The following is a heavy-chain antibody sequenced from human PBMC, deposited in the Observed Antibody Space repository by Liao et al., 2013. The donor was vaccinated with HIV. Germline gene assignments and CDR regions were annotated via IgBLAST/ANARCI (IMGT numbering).Heavy chain of an antibody. CDR2: IYYSGST. J-gene: IGHJ5*02. V-gene: IGHV4-59*01. CDR3: ARDRGSYDFWSGPTSLNWFDP. Sequence: QVQLQESGSGLVKPSETLSLTCTVSGGSISSYYWSWIRQPPGKGLEWIGYIYYSGSTNYNPSLKSRVTISVDTSKNQFSLKLSSVTAADTAVYYCARDRGSYDFWSGPTSLNWFDPWGQGTLVTVSS. CDR1: GGSISSYY. D-gene: IGHD3-3*01.